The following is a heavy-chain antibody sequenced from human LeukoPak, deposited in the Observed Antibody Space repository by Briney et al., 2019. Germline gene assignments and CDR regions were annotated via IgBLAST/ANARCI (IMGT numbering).Heavy chain of an antibody. V-gene: IGHV4-61*02. CDR2: IYTSGST. CDR1: GGSISSGSYY. D-gene: IGHD5-12*01. Sequence: SSETLSLTCTVSGGSISSGSYYWSWIRQPAGKGLEWIGRIYTSGSTNYNPSLKSRVTISVDTSKNQFSLKRSSVTVADTAVYYCARDPDSGYDFFDYWGQGTLVTVSS. J-gene: IGHJ4*02. CDR3: ARDPDSGYDFFDY.